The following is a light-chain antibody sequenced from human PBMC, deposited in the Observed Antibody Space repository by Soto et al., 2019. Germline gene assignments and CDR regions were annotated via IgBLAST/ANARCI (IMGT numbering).Light chain of an antibody. V-gene: IGKV3-15*01. J-gene: IGKJ1*01. CDR1: QSVSSN. Sequence: IEMTQSPATLSVSPGERATLSCRASQSVSSNLVWYQQKPGQAPRLLIYGASTRVTGIPARFSGSGSGTDFTLTISRLEPEDFAVYYCQQYGSSPWTFGQGTKVDIK. CDR2: GAS. CDR3: QQYGSSPWT.